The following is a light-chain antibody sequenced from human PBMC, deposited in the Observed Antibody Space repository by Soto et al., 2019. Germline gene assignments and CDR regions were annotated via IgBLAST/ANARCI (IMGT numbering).Light chain of an antibody. CDR2: WAS. J-gene: IGKJ2*01. CDR1: RSVLYNSNNKNY. V-gene: IGKV4-1*01. CDR3: QQYYSAPRT. Sequence: DIVMTQSPDSLAVSLGETATINCKSSRSVLYNSNNKNYFAWFQQKPGHPPRLLLYWASTRESGVPDRFSGSGSGTDFTLTISSLQAEDVAVYYWQQYYSAPRTFGQGTKLEIK.